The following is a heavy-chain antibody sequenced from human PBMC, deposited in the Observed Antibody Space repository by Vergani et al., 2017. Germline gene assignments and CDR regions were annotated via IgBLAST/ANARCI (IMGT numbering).Heavy chain of an antibody. CDR3: ARRPISGDSSTGPTYYYEY. D-gene: IGHD2-21*02. V-gene: IGHV1-69*02. CDR2: IIPILGIA. Sequence: QVQLVQSGAEVKKPGSSVKVSCKASGGTFSSYTISWVRQAPGQGLEWMGRIIPILGIANYAQKFQGRVTITADKSTSTAYMELSSLRSEDTAVYYCARRPISGDSSTGPTYYYEYWGQGTLVTVSS. CDR1: GGTFSSYT. J-gene: IGHJ4*02.